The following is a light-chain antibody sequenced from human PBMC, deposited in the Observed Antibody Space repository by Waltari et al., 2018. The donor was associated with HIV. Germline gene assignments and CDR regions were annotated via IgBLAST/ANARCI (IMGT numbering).Light chain of an antibody. CDR3: QQTYDYPLT. CDR2: AAS. V-gene: IGKV1-39*01. J-gene: IGKJ4*01. CDR1: QDVRTY. Sequence: DIQVTQSPSSLSASVGDRVSITCRASQDVRTYLNWYQHKPGKAPKLLIFAASSLEAGLPSRFSGSGSGTDFTLTISSLQPDDFATYYCQQTYDYPLTFGGGTKVEI.